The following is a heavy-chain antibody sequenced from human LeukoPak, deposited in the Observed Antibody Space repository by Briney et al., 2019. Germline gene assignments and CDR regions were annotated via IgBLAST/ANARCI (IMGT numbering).Heavy chain of an antibody. CDR2: IYYSGST. CDR1: GGSISSHY. CDR3: ARDYAVDHAFDI. J-gene: IGHJ3*02. V-gene: IGHV4-59*11. Sequence: SETLSLTCTVSGGSISSHYWSWIRQPPGKGLEWIGYIYYSGSTNYNPSLKCRVTISVDTSKNQFSLKLSSVTAADTAVYYCARDYAVDHAFDIWGQGTMVTVSS. D-gene: IGHD3-16*01.